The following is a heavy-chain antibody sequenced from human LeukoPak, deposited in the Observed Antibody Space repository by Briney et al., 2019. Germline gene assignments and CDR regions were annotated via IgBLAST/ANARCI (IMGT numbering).Heavy chain of an antibody. D-gene: IGHD2-15*01. CDR3: ARTRQSGYCSGGSCYLTDAFDI. Sequence: ASVKVSCKASGYTFTSYGISWVRQAPGQGLEWMGWISAYNGNTNYAQKLQGRVIMTTDTSTSTAYMELRSLRSEDTAVYYCARTRQSGYCSGGSCYLTDAFDIWGQGTMVTVSS. CDR1: GYTFTSYG. CDR2: ISAYNGNT. J-gene: IGHJ3*02. V-gene: IGHV1-18*01.